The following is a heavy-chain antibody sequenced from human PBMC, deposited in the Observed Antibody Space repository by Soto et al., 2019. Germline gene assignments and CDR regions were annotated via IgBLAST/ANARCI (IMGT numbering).Heavy chain of an antibody. Sequence: AAVKVSCKASGYTFTRSGISWVRQAPGQGLEWMGWISTYNGDTNYAQTFQGRVTMTTDTSTSTVHMEVRSLRSDDTAVYYCAREGVALYYYYGMDVWGQGTSVTVSS. CDR3: AREGVALYYYYGMDV. CDR1: GYTFTRSG. CDR2: ISTYNGDT. D-gene: IGHD5-12*01. J-gene: IGHJ6*02. V-gene: IGHV1-18*01.